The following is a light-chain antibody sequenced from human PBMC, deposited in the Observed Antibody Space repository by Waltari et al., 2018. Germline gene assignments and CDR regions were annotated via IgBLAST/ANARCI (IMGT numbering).Light chain of an antibody. CDR2: GAS. Sequence: TARQSVGTAFAWYQQNTGQAPRFLSFGASSRGTGTPDRFCGSESGTEFSLTISRLAPEDFAVYYCQEYVTVPAKFGQGTKVEI. J-gene: IGKJ1*01. V-gene: IGKV3-20*01. CDR3: QEYVTVPAK. CDR1: QSVGTA.